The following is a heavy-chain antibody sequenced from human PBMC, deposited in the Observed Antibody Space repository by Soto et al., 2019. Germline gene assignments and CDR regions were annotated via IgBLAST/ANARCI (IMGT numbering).Heavy chain of an antibody. CDR3: ARDQNGSPYFDY. D-gene: IGHD1-26*01. CDR1: GGSIGSYY. Sequence: QVQLHESGPGLVKPSETLSLTCTISGGSIGSYYWSWIRQPPGKGLEWIGYVFHSGITGYNPSLKSRVTISVDASKNLFSLKLSSVTAADAAVYYCARDQNGSPYFDYWGQGTLVTVSS. CDR2: VFHSGIT. J-gene: IGHJ4*02. V-gene: IGHV4-59*01.